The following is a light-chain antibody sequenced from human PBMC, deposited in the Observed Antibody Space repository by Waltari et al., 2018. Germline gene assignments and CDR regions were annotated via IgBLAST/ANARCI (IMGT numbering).Light chain of an antibody. CDR3: QQYSDDPMT. CDR1: QSISSW. Sequence: DIQMTQSPSALSASVGDRVTITCRASQSISSWLAWYQQKPGEVPKLLIQKSSHLQSGVPSRVSGSGSGTEMTLTISSLQSDDFAIYYCQQYSDDPMTFGQGTRLENK. J-gene: IGKJ5*01. CDR2: KSS. V-gene: IGKV1-5*03.